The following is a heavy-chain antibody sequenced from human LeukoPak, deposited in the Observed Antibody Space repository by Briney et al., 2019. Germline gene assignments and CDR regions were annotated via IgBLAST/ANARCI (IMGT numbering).Heavy chain of an antibody. V-gene: IGHV1-18*01. CDR3: ARGAYDFWSNWFDP. D-gene: IGHD3-3*01. Sequence: ASVKVSCKASGYTFTSYGISWVRQAPGQGVEWMGWISAYNGNTNYAQKLQGRVTMTTDTSTSTAYMELRSLRSDDTAVYYCARGAYDFWSNWFDPWGQGTLVTVSS. CDR2: ISAYNGNT. J-gene: IGHJ5*02. CDR1: GYTFTSYG.